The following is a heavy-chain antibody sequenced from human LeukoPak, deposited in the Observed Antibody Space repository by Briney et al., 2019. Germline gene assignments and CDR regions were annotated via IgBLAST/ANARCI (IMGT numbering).Heavy chain of an antibody. Sequence: GGSLRLSCAASGFGFRNYAMNWVRQAPGKGLESVSAISGISTGGGSTFYADSVKGRFTISRDNSNNMSYLQMNSLRAEDTAVYYCAKGTTDYGSGYGMDVWGKGTTVTVSS. V-gene: IGHV3-23*01. CDR2: ISGISTGGGST. CDR3: AKGTTDYGSGYGMDV. D-gene: IGHD3-10*01. CDR1: GFGFRNYA. J-gene: IGHJ6*04.